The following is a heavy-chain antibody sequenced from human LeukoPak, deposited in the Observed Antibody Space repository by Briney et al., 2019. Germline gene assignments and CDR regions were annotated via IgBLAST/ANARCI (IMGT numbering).Heavy chain of an antibody. V-gene: IGHV3-43*02. CDR3: AKDIQLEWYDLYFDY. Sequence: GGSLRLSCAASGFTFDDYAMHWVRQAPGKGLEWVSLISGDGGSTYYADSVKGRFTISRDNSKNSLYLQMNSLRTEDTALYYYAKDIQLEWYDLYFDYWGQGTLVTVSS. CDR1: GFTFDDYA. D-gene: IGHD3-3*01. J-gene: IGHJ4*02. CDR2: ISGDGGST.